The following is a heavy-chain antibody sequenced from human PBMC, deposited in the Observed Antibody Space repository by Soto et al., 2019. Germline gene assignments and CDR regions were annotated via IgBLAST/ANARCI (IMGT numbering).Heavy chain of an antibody. CDR3: ARVGITMIVVVTERASYFDY. D-gene: IGHD3-22*01. Sequence: ASVKVSCKASGYTFTRYGISWVRQAPGQGLEWMGWISAYNGNTNYAQKLQGRVTMTTDTSTSTAYMELRSLRSDDTAGYYCARVGITMIVVVTERASYFDYWGQGTLVTVSS. CDR2: ISAYNGNT. CDR1: GYTFTRYG. J-gene: IGHJ4*02. V-gene: IGHV1-18*04.